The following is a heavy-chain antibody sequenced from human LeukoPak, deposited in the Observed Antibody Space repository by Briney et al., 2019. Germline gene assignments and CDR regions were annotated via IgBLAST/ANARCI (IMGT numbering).Heavy chain of an antibody. J-gene: IGHJ4*02. D-gene: IGHD3-10*01. V-gene: IGHV1-8*01. Sequence: ASVKVSCKASGYTFTSYDINWVRQATGRGLEWMGWMNPNSGNTGYAQKFQGRVTMTRNTSISTAYMELSSLRSEDTAVYYCARVVYGSGSAPFDYWGQGTLVTVSS. CDR2: MNPNSGNT. CDR1: GYTFTSYD. CDR3: ARVVYGSGSAPFDY.